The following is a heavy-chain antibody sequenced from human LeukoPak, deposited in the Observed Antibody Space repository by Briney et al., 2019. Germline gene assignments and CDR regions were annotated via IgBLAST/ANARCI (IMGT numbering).Heavy chain of an antibody. CDR2: ISGSDPTV. V-gene: IGHV3-48*03. CDR1: GFTFRTYE. CDR3: ARDKIGYYRWFDP. D-gene: IGHD1-26*01. Sequence: PGRSLRLSCVASGFTFRTYEMNWVRQAPGKGLEWVSYISGSDPTVYYADSVRGRFTISRDNAKNSLYLQMNSLRAEDTAVYYCARDKIGYYRWFDPWGQGTLVTVSS. J-gene: IGHJ5*02.